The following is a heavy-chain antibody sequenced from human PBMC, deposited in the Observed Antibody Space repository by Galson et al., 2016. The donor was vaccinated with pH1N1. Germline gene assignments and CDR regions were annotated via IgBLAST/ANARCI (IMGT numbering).Heavy chain of an antibody. J-gene: IGHJ6*02. D-gene: IGHD1-26*01. V-gene: IGHV1-18*04. Sequence: SVKVSCKASGYTFTSYGISWVRQAPGQGLEWMGWISVYNGNTNYAQKLQGRVTMTTDTSTSTAYMELRSLRSDDTAVYYCARDGESMRGSYFNYYYCGMDVWGQGTTVTVSS. CDR2: ISVYNGNT. CDR3: ARDGESMRGSYFNYYYCGMDV. CDR1: GYTFTSYG.